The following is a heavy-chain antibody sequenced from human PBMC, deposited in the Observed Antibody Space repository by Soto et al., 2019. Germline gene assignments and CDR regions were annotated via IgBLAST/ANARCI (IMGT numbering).Heavy chain of an antibody. J-gene: IGHJ5*02. CDR3: ARSYYDFWSGYSDWFDP. Sequence: ASVKVSCKASGYTFTSYGISWVRQASGQGLEWMGWISAYNGNTNYAQKLQGRVTMTTDTSTSTAYMELRSLRSDDTAVYYCARSYYDFWSGYSDWFDPWGQGTLVTVSS. D-gene: IGHD3-3*01. V-gene: IGHV1-18*01. CDR1: GYTFTSYG. CDR2: ISAYNGNT.